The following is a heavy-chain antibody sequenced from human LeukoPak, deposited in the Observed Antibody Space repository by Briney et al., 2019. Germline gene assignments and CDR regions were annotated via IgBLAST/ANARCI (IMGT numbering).Heavy chain of an antibody. Sequence: GGSPRLSCAASGFTFSSYWMSWVRQAPGKGLEWVGFIRKQDGTTEYAASVRGRFTISRDESNRIAYLQMNSLKTEDTAVYHCNRWHISGVSNSNVWGQGTLVTVSS. D-gene: IGHD2-15*01. CDR3: NRWHISGVSNSNV. CDR1: GFTFSSYW. J-gene: IGHJ4*02. CDR2: IRKQDGTT. V-gene: IGHV3-49*04.